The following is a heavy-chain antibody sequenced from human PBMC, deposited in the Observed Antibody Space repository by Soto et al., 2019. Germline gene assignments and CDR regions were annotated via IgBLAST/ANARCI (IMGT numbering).Heavy chain of an antibody. J-gene: IGHJ6*02. CDR1: GYTFTSYG. Sequence: ASVKVSCKASGYTFTSYGISWVRQAPGQGLEWMGWISAYNGDTNYAQKLQGRVTMTTDTSTSTAYMELRSLRSDDTAVYYCARGYSYESRPDYYYYYGMDVWGQGTTVTVSS. D-gene: IGHD5-18*01. CDR2: ISAYNGDT. CDR3: ARGYSYESRPDYYYYYGMDV. V-gene: IGHV1-18*04.